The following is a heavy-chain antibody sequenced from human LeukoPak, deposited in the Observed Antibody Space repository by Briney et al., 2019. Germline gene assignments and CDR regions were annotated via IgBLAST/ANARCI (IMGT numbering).Heavy chain of an antibody. Sequence: GGSLRLSYAASGFTFTIFWMSWVRQAPGKGLEWVATINQDGSEKYYVDSVKGRFTISRDNAKNSLYLQMNSLRADDTAVYYCTDRGSLYWGQGTLVTVSS. CDR3: TDRGSLY. CDR2: INQDGSEK. J-gene: IGHJ4*02. CDR1: GFTFTIFW. V-gene: IGHV3-7*01. D-gene: IGHD1-14*01.